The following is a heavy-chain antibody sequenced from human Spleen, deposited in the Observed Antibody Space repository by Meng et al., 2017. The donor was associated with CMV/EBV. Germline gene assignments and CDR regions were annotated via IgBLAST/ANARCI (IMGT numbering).Heavy chain of an antibody. CDR1: GFTFSSYW. V-gene: IGHV3-74*01. Sequence: GGSLRLSCAASGFTFSSYWMHWVRQAPGKGLVWVSRINRDGSTTTYADSVDGRFTISRDNAKKTLYLQMKSLRAEDTAVYYCARGPYYYDSSAYPTHYYYGLDVWGQGTTVTVSS. CDR3: ARGPYYYDSSAYPTHYYYGLDV. J-gene: IGHJ6*02. CDR2: INRDGSTT. D-gene: IGHD3-22*01.